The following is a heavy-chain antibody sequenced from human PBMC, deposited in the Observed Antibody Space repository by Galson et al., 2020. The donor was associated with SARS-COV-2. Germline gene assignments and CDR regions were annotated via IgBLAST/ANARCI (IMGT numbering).Heavy chain of an antibody. CDR2: ISYDGSNK. V-gene: IGHV3-30*03. CDR3: ARVVVPAAMSGYHYYYMDV. J-gene: IGHJ6*03. CDR1: GFTFSSYG. D-gene: IGHD2-2*01. Sequence: GGSLRLSCAASGFTFSSYGMHWVRQAPGKGLEWVAVISYDGSNKYYADSVKGRFTISRDNSKNTLYLQMNSLRAEDTAVYYCARVVVPAAMSGYHYYYMDVWGKGTTVTVSS.